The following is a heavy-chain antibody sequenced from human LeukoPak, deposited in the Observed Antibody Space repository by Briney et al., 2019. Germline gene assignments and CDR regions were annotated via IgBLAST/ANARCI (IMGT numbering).Heavy chain of an antibody. CDR3: ARDRERRGYFDTSGFELDY. Sequence: GASVKVSCKASGYTFTSYYMHWVRQAPGQGLEWMGWISAYNGSTNYAQKLQGRVTMTTDTSTSTAYMELRSLRSDDTAVYYCARDRERRGYFDTSGFELDYWGQGTLVTVSS. V-gene: IGHV1-18*04. D-gene: IGHD3-22*01. CDR2: ISAYNGST. CDR1: GYTFTSYY. J-gene: IGHJ4*02.